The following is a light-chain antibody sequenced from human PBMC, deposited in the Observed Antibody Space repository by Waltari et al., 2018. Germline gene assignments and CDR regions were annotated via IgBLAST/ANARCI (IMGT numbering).Light chain of an antibody. CDR1: QDITKY. CDR3: QQYNSYLRT. J-gene: IGKJ4*01. V-gene: IGKV1-16*02. Sequence: DIQMTQSPSSLSASVGDRVTITCRASQDITKYLAWFQQKPGRAPKSLIYGAFILQSGVSSNFSGSGSGTDFTLTITSLQPEDFGTYYCQQYNSYLRTFGGGTKVEIK. CDR2: GAF.